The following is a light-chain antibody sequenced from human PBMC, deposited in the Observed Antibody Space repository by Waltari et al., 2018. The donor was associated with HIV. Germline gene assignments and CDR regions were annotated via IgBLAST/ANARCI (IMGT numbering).Light chain of an antibody. J-gene: IGLJ2*01. Sequence: MLTQPHPVSESPGKTVTISRTRRSGSIASNHVQCSQQRPGSSPITIIYEDKQRPSGVPDRFSGSIDSSSNSASLTISGLKTEDEADYYCQSYDANYRGIFGGGTKLTVL. CDR1: SGSIASNH. CDR2: EDK. V-gene: IGLV6-57*01. CDR3: QSYDANYRGI.